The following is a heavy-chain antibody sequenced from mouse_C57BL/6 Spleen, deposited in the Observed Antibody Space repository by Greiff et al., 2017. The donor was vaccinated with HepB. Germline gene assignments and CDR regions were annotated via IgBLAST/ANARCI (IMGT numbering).Heavy chain of an antibody. CDR2: ISYDGSN. V-gene: IGHV3-6*01. Sequence: ESGPGLVKPSQSLSLTCSVTGYSITSGYYWNWIRQFPGNKLEWMGYISYDGSNNYNPSLKNRISITRDTSKNQFFLKLNSVTTEDTATYYCARGGYSHYYAMDYWGQGTSVTVSS. CDR1: GYSITSGYY. D-gene: IGHD2-3*01. CDR3: ARGGYSHYYAMDY. J-gene: IGHJ4*01.